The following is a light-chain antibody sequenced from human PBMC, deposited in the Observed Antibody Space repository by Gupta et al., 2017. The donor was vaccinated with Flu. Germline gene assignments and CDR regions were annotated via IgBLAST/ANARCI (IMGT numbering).Light chain of an antibody. CDR2: AAL. CDR3: PQSSSIPWK. CDR1: QSVSSY. J-gene: IGKJ4*02. V-gene: IGKV1-39*01. Sequence: DIQMTQSPSSLSASVGDRVTITCRAGQSVSSYVNGYQQKPGKAPKLRSYAALNLQSGVPSRVIGDGSGREFTLTIRSLQPEDFATYYCPQSSSIPWKFGRGT.